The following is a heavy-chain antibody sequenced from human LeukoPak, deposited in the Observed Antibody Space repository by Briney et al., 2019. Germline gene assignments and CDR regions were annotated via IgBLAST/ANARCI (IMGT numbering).Heavy chain of an antibody. CDR2: IYYSGST. J-gene: IGHJ4*02. CDR3: ARAPIAAAGLDY. CDR1: GGSISSYY. D-gene: IGHD6-13*01. Sequence: PETQSLTCTVSGGSISSYYWSWIRQPPGKGLEWIGYIYYSGSTNYNPSLKSRVTISVDTSKNQFSLKLSSVTAADTAAYYCARAPIAAAGLDYWGQGTLVTVSS. V-gene: IGHV4-59*01.